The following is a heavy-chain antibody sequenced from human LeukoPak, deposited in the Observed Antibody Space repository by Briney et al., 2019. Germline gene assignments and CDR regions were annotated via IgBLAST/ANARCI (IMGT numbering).Heavy chain of an antibody. CDR1: GGSISSYY. D-gene: IGHD3-10*01. Sequence: SETLSLTCTVSGGSISSYYWSWIRQPAGKGLEWIGRIYTSGSTNYNPSLKSRVTMSVDTSKNQFSLKLRSVTAADTAVYYCATVAVIRGVTYFDYWGQGTLVTVSS. CDR3: ATVAVIRGVTYFDY. J-gene: IGHJ4*02. CDR2: IYTSGST. V-gene: IGHV4-4*07.